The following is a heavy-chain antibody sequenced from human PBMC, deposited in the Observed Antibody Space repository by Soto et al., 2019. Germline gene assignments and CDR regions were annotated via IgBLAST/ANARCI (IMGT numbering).Heavy chain of an antibody. CDR1: GGSISSSSYY. V-gene: IGHV4-39*01. Sequence: SDILCLTCNFSGGSISSSSYYWGWIRQPPGKVLEWIGRIYYSGSTYYNPSLKSRVTISVDTSKNQFSLKLSSVTAADTAVYYCARRPSSRAHKYYYYYGMDVWGQGTTVT. CDR3: ARRPSSRAHKYYYYYGMDV. J-gene: IGHJ6*02. CDR2: IYYSGST.